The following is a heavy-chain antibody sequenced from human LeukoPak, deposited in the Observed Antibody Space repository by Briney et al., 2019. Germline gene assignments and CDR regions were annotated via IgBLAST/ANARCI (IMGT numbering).Heavy chain of an antibody. D-gene: IGHD6-19*01. V-gene: IGHV5-51*01. Sequence: GESLKISCKASGYSFPTFWIAWVRQMPGKGLEWMGIIYPDDSNTRYSPSFQGQVTISADKSISTAYLQWSSLKASDTAIYYCARHRPYSSGWRHFDYWGQETWSPSPQ. CDR1: GYSFPTFW. J-gene: IGHJ4*01. CDR3: ARHRPYSSGWRHFDY. CDR2: IYPDDSNT.